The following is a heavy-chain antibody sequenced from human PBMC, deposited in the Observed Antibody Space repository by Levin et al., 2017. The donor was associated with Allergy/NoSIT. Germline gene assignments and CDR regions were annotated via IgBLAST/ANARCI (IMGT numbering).Heavy chain of an antibody. CDR1: GGSISSGGYY. CDR3: ARGDFDGTTGWLGAFDI. D-gene: IGHD1-1*01. Sequence: SETLSLTCTVSGGSISSGGYYWSWIRQHPGKGLEWIGYIYYSGSTYYNPSLKSRVTISVDTSKNQFSLKLSSVTAADTAVYYCARGDFDGTTGWLGAFDIWGQGTMVTVSS. J-gene: IGHJ3*02. CDR2: IYYSGST. V-gene: IGHV4-31*03.